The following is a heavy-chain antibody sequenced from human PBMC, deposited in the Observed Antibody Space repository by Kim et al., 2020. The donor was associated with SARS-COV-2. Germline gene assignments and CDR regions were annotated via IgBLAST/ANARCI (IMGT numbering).Heavy chain of an antibody. V-gene: IGHV4-34*01. CDR3: ARSWLQWDY. D-gene: IGHD5-12*01. Sequence: SETLSLTCAVYGGSFSGYYWSWIRQPPGKGLEWIGEINHSGSTNYNPSLKSRVTISVDTSKNQFSLKLSSVTAADTAVYYCARSWLQWDYWGQGTLVTVSS. CDR1: GGSFSGYY. J-gene: IGHJ4*02. CDR2: INHSGST.